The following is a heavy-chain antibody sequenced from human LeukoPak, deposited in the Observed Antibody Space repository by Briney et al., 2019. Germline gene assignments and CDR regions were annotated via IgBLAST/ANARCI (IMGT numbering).Heavy chain of an antibody. CDR3: AKDARRTSGWYYFDY. D-gene: IGHD6-19*01. Sequence: PGGSLRLSCTASGFSFSTYGVGWVRQAPGTGLEWVAAITDSSDYTYFADSMKGRFTISRDNSKNILYLQMSSLRADDTAVYYCAKDARRTSGWYYFDYWGQGALVTVSS. V-gene: IGHV3-23*01. CDR2: ITDSSDYT. CDR1: GFSFSTYG. J-gene: IGHJ4*02.